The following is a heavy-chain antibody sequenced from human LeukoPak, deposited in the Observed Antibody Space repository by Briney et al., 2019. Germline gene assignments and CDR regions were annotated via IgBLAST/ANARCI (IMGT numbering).Heavy chain of an antibody. CDR3: ARDRGRRDDY. CDR2: ISGSGGST. Sequence: PGRSLRLSCAASGFTFSNSAMHWVRQAPGKGLEWVSDISGSGGSTYYADSVKGRFTISRDNAKNSLYLQMNSLRAEDTAVYYCARDRGRRDDYWGQGTLVTVSS. D-gene: IGHD1-26*01. J-gene: IGHJ4*02. V-gene: IGHV3-23*01. CDR1: GFTFSNSA.